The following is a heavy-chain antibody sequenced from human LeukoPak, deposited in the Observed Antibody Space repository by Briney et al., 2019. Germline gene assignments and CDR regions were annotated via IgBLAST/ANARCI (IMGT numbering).Heavy chain of an antibody. CDR3: TRDRGTYNWLDP. D-gene: IGHD1-26*01. Sequence: GGSLRLSCAASGFTLSDSAIHWVRPAAGKGREWDGLVHRPAKSYATAYGASVGGRFTLSRDDSKNTPYLQMDSLKTEDTALYYCTRDRGTYNWLDPWGQGTLVTVSS. CDR2: VHRPAKSYAT. J-gene: IGHJ5*02. V-gene: IGHV3-73*01. CDR1: GFTLSDSA.